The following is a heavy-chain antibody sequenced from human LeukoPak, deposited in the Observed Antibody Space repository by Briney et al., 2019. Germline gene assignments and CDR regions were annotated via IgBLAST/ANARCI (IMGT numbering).Heavy chain of an antibody. J-gene: IGHJ3*02. D-gene: IGHD6-6*01. Sequence: GGSLRLSCAASGFTFSSYWMNWARQAPGKGLEWVASINHNGNVNYYVDSVKGRFTISRDNAKNSLHLQMNSLRAEDTAVYYCAKGSSRPPNAFDIWGQGTLVTVSS. V-gene: IGHV3-7*01. CDR3: AKGSSRPPNAFDI. CDR1: GFTFSSYW. CDR2: INHNGNVN.